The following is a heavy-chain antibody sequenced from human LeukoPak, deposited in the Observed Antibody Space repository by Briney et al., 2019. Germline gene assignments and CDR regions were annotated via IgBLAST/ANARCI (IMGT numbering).Heavy chain of an antibody. CDR2: NYWNDNK. V-gene: IGHV2-5*01. CDR3: ARWTLVRGDDFYYMDV. Sequence: VSCPTLVNPTQTLTLTCTFSGFSLSTRGVGVGWIRQPPGKALESPALNYWNDNKRYSPSLKSRLTVTKDTSKNQVVLTMTNMDPVDTATYYCARWTLVRGDDFYYMDVWGKGTTVTISS. CDR1: GFSLSTRGVG. J-gene: IGHJ6*03. D-gene: IGHD3-10*01.